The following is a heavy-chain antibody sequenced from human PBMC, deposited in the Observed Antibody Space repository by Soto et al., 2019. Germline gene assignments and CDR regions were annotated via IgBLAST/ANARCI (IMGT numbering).Heavy chain of an antibody. CDR1: GFTFSSYA. CDR3: AKIRSYDFWSGYPDFDY. J-gene: IGHJ4*02. D-gene: IGHD3-3*01. V-gene: IGHV3-23*01. Sequence: VQLLESGGGLVQPGGSLRLSCAASGFTFSSYAMSWVRRAPGRGLEGVSAISGSGGSTYYADSVKGRFTISRDNSKNTLYLQMNSLRAEDTAVYYCAKIRSYDFWSGYPDFDYWGQGTLVTVSS. CDR2: ISGSGGST.